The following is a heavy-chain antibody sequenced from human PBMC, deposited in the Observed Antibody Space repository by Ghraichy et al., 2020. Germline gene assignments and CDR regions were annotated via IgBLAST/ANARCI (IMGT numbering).Heavy chain of an antibody. J-gene: IGHJ4*02. D-gene: IGHD3-22*01. CDR1: GFTFNNAW. CDR3: TIDGWDSDGYFYHSGY. CDR2: LQRNADGGTA. Sequence: GRSLNISCEASGFTFNNAWMTWVRQSPGKGLAWVGRLQRNADGGTAYYAAPVKGRFDISSEDSKNTFYLQMNSLKTEDTALYYCTIDGWDSDGYFYHSGYWGQGALVTVSS. V-gene: IGHV3-15*01.